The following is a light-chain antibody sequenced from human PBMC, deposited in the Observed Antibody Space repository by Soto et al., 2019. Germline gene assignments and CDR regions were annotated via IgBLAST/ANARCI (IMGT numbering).Light chain of an antibody. CDR3: QQRSNRIT. CDR1: QSVSSY. V-gene: IGKV3-11*01. CDR2: DAS. J-gene: IGKJ4*01. Sequence: EIVLTQSPATLSLSPGERATLSCRASQSVSSYLAWYQQKPGQAPRLLIYDASNRATGIPARFSGSGSGTDFTLTISSLEPEDFAVYYCQQRSNRITFGGGTKVAIK.